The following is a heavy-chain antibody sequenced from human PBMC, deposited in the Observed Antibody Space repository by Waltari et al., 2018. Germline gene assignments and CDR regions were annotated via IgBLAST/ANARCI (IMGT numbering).Heavy chain of an antibody. CDR2: MNHSGSN. J-gene: IGHJ3*02. CDR1: GGSFSGYY. D-gene: IGHD3-16*02. CDR3: ARDRGLRRLSTFEI. V-gene: IGHV4-34*01. Sequence: QVQLQQWGAGLLKPSETLSLTCAVYGGSFSGYYWSWIGQPPGKGLAWLGEMNHSGSNNYNQALKSRITISVDTSKSQFSLKLSSVTAADTAVYYCARDRGLRRLSTFEIWGQGTMVTVSS.